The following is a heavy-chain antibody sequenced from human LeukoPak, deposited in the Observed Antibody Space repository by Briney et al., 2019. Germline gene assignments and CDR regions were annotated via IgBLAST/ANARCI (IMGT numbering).Heavy chain of an antibody. CDR3: AKDLRTYSAPADY. V-gene: IGHV3-23*01. CDR2: ITGSGGST. J-gene: IGHJ4*02. CDR1: GSTFSSYG. D-gene: IGHD6-13*01. Sequence: GGSLRLSCAASGSTFSSYGMSCVRQAPGKWLELVSAITGSGGSTYYADSVKGRFTISRDNSKNTLYLQMNSLRAEDAAVYYCAKDLRTYSAPADYWGQGTLVTVSS.